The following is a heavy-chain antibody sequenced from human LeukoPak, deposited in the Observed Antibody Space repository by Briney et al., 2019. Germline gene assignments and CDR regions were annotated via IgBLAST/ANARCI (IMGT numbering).Heavy chain of an antibody. CDR3: ASSLRFLEWSKFDP. CDR1: GGSISSGGYS. V-gene: IGHV4-30-2*01. D-gene: IGHD3-3*01. CDR2: IYHSGST. Sequence: SQTLSLTCAVSGGSISSGGYSWSWIRQPPGKGLEWIGYIYHSGSTYYNPSLKSRVTISVDRSKNQFSLKLSSVTAADTAVYYCASSLRFLEWSKFDPRGQGTLVTVSS. J-gene: IGHJ5*02.